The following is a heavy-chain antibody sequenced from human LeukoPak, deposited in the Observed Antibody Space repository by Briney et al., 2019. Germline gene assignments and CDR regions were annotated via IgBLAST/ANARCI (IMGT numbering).Heavy chain of an antibody. CDR1: GFSFSTYA. Sequence: PGGFLRLSCVASGFSFSTYAMNWVRQAPGKGPEWVSYVSSASSHVYYADSVRGRFIISRDNAKNSLYLQMNSLRAEDTAVYYCARDLMRFLEWVNWGQGTLVTVSS. CDR2: VSSASSHV. CDR3: ARDLMRFLEWVN. D-gene: IGHD3-3*01. J-gene: IGHJ4*02. V-gene: IGHV3-21*01.